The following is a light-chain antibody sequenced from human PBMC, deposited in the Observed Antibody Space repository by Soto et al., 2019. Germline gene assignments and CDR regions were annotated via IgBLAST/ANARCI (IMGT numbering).Light chain of an antibody. CDR3: QQSYSNPPT. V-gene: IGKV1-39*01. J-gene: IGKJ1*01. CDR2: GAS. CDR1: QIISSH. Sequence: DIQMTQSPSSLSVSVGDRVTITCRASQIISSHLNWYQQKPGTAPKVLIYGASSLQSGVPSRFSGSFSGTDFTLIITTLQPEDSATYYCQQSYSNPPTFGQGTTGDIK.